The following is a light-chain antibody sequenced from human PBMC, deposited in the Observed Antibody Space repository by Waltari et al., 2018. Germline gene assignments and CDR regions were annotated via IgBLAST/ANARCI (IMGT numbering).Light chain of an antibody. CDR1: QSVTSIS. J-gene: IGKJ4*01. V-gene: IGKV3-20*01. CDR2: GTS. Sequence: EIVLTQSPGTLSLSPGERATLSCRASQSVTSISLTWYQQKVGQAPRLLIYGTSSRATGIPDRFSGSGSGTDFTLTISRLEPENFAVYYCQQYDGEGVTFGGGTKVEIK. CDR3: QQYDGEGVT.